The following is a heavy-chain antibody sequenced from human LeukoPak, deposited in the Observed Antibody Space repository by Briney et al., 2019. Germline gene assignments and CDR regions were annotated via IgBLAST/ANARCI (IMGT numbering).Heavy chain of an antibody. Sequence: HAGGSLRLSCAASGFTFSTYAMTWVRRAPGKGLEWVSDISYSGGSTYYADSVKGRFTISRDNSKNTLYLQMNSLRAEDTAVYYCARDGQRLVPFDLWGRGTLVTVSS. CDR3: ARDGQRLVPFDL. V-gene: IGHV3-23*01. CDR2: ISYSGGST. CDR1: GFTFSTYA. J-gene: IGHJ2*01. D-gene: IGHD6-19*01.